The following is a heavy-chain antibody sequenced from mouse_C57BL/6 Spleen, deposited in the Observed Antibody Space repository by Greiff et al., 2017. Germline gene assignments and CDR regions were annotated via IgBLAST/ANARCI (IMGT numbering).Heavy chain of an antibody. D-gene: IGHD4-1*01. CDR3: ARRGTAYYFDY. V-gene: IGHV5-16*01. Sequence: EVHLVESEGGLVQPGSSMKLSCTASGFTFSDYYMAWVRQVPEKGLEWVANINYDGSSTYYLDSLKSRFIISRDNAKNILYLQMSSLKSEDTATYYCARRGTAYYFDYWGQGTTLTVSS. CDR2: INYDGSST. J-gene: IGHJ2*01. CDR1: GFTFSDYY.